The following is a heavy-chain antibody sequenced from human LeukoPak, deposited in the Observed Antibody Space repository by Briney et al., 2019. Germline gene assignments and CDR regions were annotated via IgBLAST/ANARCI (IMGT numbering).Heavy chain of an antibody. V-gene: IGHV4-39*01. D-gene: IGHD2-15*01. CDR2: IYYSGST. J-gene: IGHJ2*01. Sequence: SETLSLTCTVSGGSISSSSYYWGWIRQPPGKGLEWIGSIYYSGSTYYNPSLKSRVTISVDTSKNQFSLKLSSVTAADTAVYYCASPKYCSGGSCYSGWYFDLWGRGTLVTASS. CDR3: ASPKYCSGGSCYSGWYFDL. CDR1: GGSISSSSYY.